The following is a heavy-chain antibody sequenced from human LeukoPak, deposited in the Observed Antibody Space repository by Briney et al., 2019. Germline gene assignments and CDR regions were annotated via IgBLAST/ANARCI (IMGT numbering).Heavy chain of an antibody. CDR2: ISGRGSST. V-gene: IGHV3-23*01. CDR3: AKEMGQQLVLPDAFDI. Sequence: GGSLRLSCAASGFTFRRFAMSWVRQAPGKGLEWVSAISGRGSSTYYADSVKGRFTVSRDNSENTFYLQMNSLRADDTAVYYCAKEMGQQLVLPDAFDIWGQGTMVTVSS. D-gene: IGHD6-6*01. J-gene: IGHJ3*02. CDR1: GFTFRRFA.